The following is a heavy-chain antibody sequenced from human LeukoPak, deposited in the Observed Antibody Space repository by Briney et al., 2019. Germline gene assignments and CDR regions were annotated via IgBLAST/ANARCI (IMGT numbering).Heavy chain of an antibody. V-gene: IGHV3-30*04. CDR2: ISYDGSNK. CDR1: GFTFSSYA. J-gene: IGHJ4*02. CDR3: AKGVRGVTHFDY. Sequence: GGSLRLSCAASGFTFSSYAMHWVRQAPGMGLEWVAVISYDGSNKYYADSVKGRFTISRDNSKNTLYLQMNSLRAEDTAIYYCAKGVRGVTHFDYWGQGTLVTVSS. D-gene: IGHD3-10*01.